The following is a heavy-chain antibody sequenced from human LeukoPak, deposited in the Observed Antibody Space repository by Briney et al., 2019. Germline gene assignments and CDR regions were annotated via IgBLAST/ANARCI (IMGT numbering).Heavy chain of an antibody. D-gene: IGHD7-27*01. V-gene: IGHV4-59*01. CDR2: IYYSAST. CDR3: ASNTGTVFDY. Sequence: SETLPLTFSVSGVSISSYFWSLIGQPPGKGLEWIGYIYYSASTEYIPSLRSRVPISLDMSKHQFALTLTSVTAADTAVYYCASNTGTVFDYWGQGALVTVSS. CDR1: GVSISSYF. J-gene: IGHJ4*02.